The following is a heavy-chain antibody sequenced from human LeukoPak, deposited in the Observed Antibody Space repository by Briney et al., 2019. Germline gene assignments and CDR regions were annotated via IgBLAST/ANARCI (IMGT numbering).Heavy chain of an antibody. CDR2: MNPNSGNT. V-gene: IGHV1-8*01. CDR3: ARGSDSSSWYPISRSSYYYDYYMDV. CDR1: GYTFTSYD. D-gene: IGHD6-13*01. J-gene: IGHJ6*03. Sequence: ASVKVSCKPSGYTFTSYDINWVRRATGQGLEWMGWMNPNSGNTGYAQKFQGRVTMTRNTSISTAYVELTSLRCEDTAVYYCARGSDSSSWYPISRSSYYYDYYMDVWGKGTTVTVSS.